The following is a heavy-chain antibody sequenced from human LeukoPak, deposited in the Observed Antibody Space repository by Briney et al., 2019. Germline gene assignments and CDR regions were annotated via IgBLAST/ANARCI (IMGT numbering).Heavy chain of an antibody. CDR2: INHSGSP. Sequence: PSHTLALICAVWGGSFSGYYWSWIRQPPGKALECSGEINHSGSPNNNQYVKSRVTISVDATKNQFSLKLSSVADEDTAVYYCARGSKLTRGSYRYTEYYYYYYMDVWGKGTTVTVSS. V-gene: IGHV4-34*01. D-gene: IGHD3-16*02. CDR3: ARGSKLTRGSYRYTEYYYYYYMDV. J-gene: IGHJ6*03. CDR1: GGSFSGYY.